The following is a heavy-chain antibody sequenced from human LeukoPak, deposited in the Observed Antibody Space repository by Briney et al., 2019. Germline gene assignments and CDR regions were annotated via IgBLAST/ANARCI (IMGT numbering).Heavy chain of an antibody. CDR3: ARERPEYYDFWSGYSDD. Sequence: GGSLRLSCAASGFTFSDYYMSWIRQTPGKGLEWVSYISSSGSTIYYADSVRGRFTISRDNAKNSLYLQMNSLRAEDTAVYYCARERPEYYDFWSGYSDDWGQGTLVTVSS. J-gene: IGHJ4*02. CDR1: GFTFSDYY. D-gene: IGHD3-3*01. CDR2: ISSSGSTI. V-gene: IGHV3-11*04.